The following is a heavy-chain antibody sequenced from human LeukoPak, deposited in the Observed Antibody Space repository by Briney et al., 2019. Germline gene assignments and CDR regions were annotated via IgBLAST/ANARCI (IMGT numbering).Heavy chain of an antibody. J-gene: IGHJ3*02. CDR2: IFYSGYT. V-gene: IGHV4-59*01. CDR1: DGSISTYA. Sequence: SETLSLTCTVSDGSISTYAWNWIRQPPGKTQEWIGYIFYSGYTNYNPYLSCRLTLSVDTSKNQISLNLISVTAADTAVYYCASATKADDFWSGYPGVFDIWGQGTMVTVS. CDR3: ASATKADDFWSGYPGVFDI. D-gene: IGHD3-3*01.